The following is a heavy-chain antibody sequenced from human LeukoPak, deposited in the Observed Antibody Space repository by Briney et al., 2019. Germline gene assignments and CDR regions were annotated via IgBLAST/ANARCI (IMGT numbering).Heavy chain of an antibody. J-gene: IGHJ4*02. CDR3: ARESTDGVRFDY. Sequence: SETLSLTCTVSGGSISSGGYYWRWVRQHPGKGLGWIGYIYYSGSTYYNPPLKSRVTISVDTSKNQFALKLSSVTAADTAVYYCARESTDGVRFDYWGQGTLVTVSS. CDR1: GGSISSGGYY. CDR2: IYYSGST. D-gene: IGHD5/OR15-5a*01. V-gene: IGHV4-31*03.